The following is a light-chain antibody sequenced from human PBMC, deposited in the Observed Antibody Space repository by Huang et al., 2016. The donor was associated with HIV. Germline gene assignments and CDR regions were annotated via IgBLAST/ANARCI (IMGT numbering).Light chain of an antibody. CDR3: QQYGKTPQWT. V-gene: IGKV3-20*01. J-gene: IGKJ1*01. CDR2: GAS. CDR1: QSVTSDY. Sequence: EIVLTQSPDTLSLSPGEGATLSCRASQSVTSDYLAWYQHTPGQAPGPLIYGASCRATGIPDRFSGSGSGTDFTLTISRLEPEYFAVYYCQQYGKTPQWTFAPGTKVEIK.